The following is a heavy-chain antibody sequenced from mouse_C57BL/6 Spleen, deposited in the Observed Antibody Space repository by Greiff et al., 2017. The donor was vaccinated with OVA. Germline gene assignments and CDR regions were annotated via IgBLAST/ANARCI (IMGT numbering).Heavy chain of an antibody. D-gene: IGHD2-3*01. CDR1: GYTFTSYW. CDR3: AREDDGYPVFDY. CDR2: IHPNSGST. J-gene: IGHJ2*01. Sequence: VQLQQPGAELVKPGASVKLSCKASGYTFTSYWMHWVKQRPGQGLEWIGMIHPNSGSTNYNEKFKSKATLTVDKSSSTAYMQLSSLTSEDSAVYYCAREDDGYPVFDYWGQGTTLTVSS. V-gene: IGHV1-64*01.